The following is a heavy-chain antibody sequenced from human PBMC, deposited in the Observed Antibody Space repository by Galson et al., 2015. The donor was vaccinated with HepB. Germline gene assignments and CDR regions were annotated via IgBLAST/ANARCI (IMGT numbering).Heavy chain of an antibody. Sequence: SLRLSCAASGFTFSDFGMHWARQAPGKGLEWLALTWRDGSNEYYAESVKGRFTISRDNARNTLYLQMNSLKVEDTAIYYCAREAHIAVAALDHWGLGTLVTVSS. D-gene: IGHD6-19*01. CDR2: TWRDGSNE. CDR1: GFTFSDFG. J-gene: IGHJ4*02. V-gene: IGHV3-33*01. CDR3: AREAHIAVAALDH.